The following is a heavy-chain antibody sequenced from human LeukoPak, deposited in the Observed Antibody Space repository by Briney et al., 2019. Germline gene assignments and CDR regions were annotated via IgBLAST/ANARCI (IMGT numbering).Heavy chain of an antibody. J-gene: IGHJ4*02. V-gene: IGHV4-59*01. CDR2: IYYSGST. Sequence: KPSETLSLTCTVSGGSISSYYWTWIRQPSGKGLEWIGYIYYSGSTNYNPSLKSRVSISVDTSKNQFSLKLNSVTAADTAVYYCARGGSLPGGPPLWGQGTLVTVSS. CDR3: ARGGSLPGGPPL. CDR1: GGSISSYY. D-gene: IGHD4-17*01.